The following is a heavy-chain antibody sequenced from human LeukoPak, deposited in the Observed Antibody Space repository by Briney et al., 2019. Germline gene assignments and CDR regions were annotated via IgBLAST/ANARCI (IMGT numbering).Heavy chain of an antibody. Sequence: GRSLRLSCAASGFIFNSHAFHWVRQAPGKGLEWVAVISSDGSNKYYSDSVKGRFTISRDNRKNTLYLQMNSLRVEDTAVYFCAKRGVVIRVILVGFHKEAYYFDSWGQGALVTVSS. V-gene: IGHV3-30*07. J-gene: IGHJ4*02. CDR1: GFIFNSHA. CDR2: ISSDGSNK. D-gene: IGHD3-22*01. CDR3: AKRGVVIRVILVGFHKEAYYFDS.